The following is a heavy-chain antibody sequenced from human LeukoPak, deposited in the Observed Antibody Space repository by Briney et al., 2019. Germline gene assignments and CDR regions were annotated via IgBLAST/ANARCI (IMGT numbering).Heavy chain of an antibody. V-gene: IGHV3-23*01. CDR3: AKDQDTMILVVSPFDS. D-gene: IGHD3-22*01. Sequence: PGGSLRLSCAASGFIFSNYAMSWVRRAPGKGLEWVSVISGSDGTTYYADSVKGRFTISRDNSKNTVYLHMNNLRAEDTAMYYCAKDQDTMILVVSPFDSWGQGTLVTVSS. CDR2: ISGSDGTT. CDR1: GFIFSNYA. J-gene: IGHJ4*02.